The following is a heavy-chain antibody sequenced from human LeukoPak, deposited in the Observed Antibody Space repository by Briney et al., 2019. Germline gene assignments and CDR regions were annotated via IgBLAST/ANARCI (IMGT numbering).Heavy chain of an antibody. Sequence: PGGSLRLSCSASGFTFNTSPMYWVRQAPGKGLEYVSAIGSSGSSTYYADSAKGRFIISRDNSKNTLYLQMSSLGLEDTAMYYCLKDLNSGSNSPYWGQGTLVTVSS. V-gene: IGHV3-64D*06. CDR3: LKDLNSGSNSPY. D-gene: IGHD1-26*01. CDR1: GFTFNTSP. CDR2: IGSSGSST. J-gene: IGHJ4*02.